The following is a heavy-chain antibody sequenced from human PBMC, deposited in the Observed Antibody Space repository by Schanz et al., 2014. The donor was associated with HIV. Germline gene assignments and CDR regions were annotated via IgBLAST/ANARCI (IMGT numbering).Heavy chain of an antibody. J-gene: IGHJ4*02. Sequence: EVQLVESGGGLVKPGGSLRLSCAASGFTFSNYWMHWVRQAPGKGLVWVSRMDLDGSTTNYADSVKGRFTISRDNAKNTLYLQMNSLRDEDTAVYYCARRSSDGGYYDNWGQGTLVTVSS. V-gene: IGHV3-74*02. CDR3: ARRSSDGGYYDN. CDR2: MDLDGSTT. D-gene: IGHD2-15*01. CDR1: GFTFSNYW.